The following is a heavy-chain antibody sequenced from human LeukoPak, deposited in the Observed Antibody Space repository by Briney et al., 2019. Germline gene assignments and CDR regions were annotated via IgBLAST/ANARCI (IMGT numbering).Heavy chain of an antibody. CDR2: IGGRGDNT. V-gene: IGHV3-23*01. D-gene: IGHD2-21*02. CDR3: AKNGGDSYGTGHFDY. Sequence: GGSLRLSCAASGFTFSSYAMTWVRQAPGKGLEWVSAIGGRGDNTYYADSVRGRFTISRDNSKSTLYLQMNSLRAEDTAIYYCAKNGGDSYGTGHFDYWGQGALVSVSS. CDR1: GFTFSSYA. J-gene: IGHJ4*02.